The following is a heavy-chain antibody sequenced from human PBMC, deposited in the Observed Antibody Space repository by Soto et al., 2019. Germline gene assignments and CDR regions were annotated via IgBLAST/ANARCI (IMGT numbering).Heavy chain of an antibody. CDR2: IIHIFGTA. D-gene: IGHD3-9*01. J-gene: IGHJ4*02. CDR1: GGTFSSYA. V-gene: IGHV1-69*01. Sequence: QVQLVQSGAEVKKPGSSVKVSCKASGGTFSSYAISWVRQAPGQGLEWMGGIIHIFGTANYAQKFQGRVTITADESTITAYMKLSSLGSEDTVVYYCARSADDIFTCYYLLYYFDYWCQGTLVTVSS. CDR3: ARSADDIFTCYYLLYYFDY.